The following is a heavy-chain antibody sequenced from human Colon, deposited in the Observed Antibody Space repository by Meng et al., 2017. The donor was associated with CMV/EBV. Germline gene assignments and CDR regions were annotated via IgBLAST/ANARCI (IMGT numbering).Heavy chain of an antibody. D-gene: IGHD2-2*03. CDR1: FTFSDYY. V-gene: IGHV3-11*04. CDR2: IPSTGSTR. Sequence: FTFSDYYMGWVRQAQGKGLEWISFIPSTGSTRYYADSVKGRFTISRDNAQESLFLQMDSLRAEDTALYYCARGNGYCGSNSCLRYFDYWGQGALVTVSS. CDR3: ARGNGYCGSNSCLRYFDY. J-gene: IGHJ4*02.